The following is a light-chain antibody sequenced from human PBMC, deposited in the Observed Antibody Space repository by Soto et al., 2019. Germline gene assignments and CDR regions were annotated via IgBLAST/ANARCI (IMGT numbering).Light chain of an antibody. V-gene: IGKV3-20*01. CDR1: QSVSSSS. Sequence: EIVLTQSPGTLSLSPGERATLSCRASQSVSSSSLAWYQQKPGQAPRLLTYGASIRATGIPDRFIGSGSGTAFTVTITRLEPEDFAMYYCQEDGSSPYTFGQDTKLEIK. CDR3: QEDGSSPYT. CDR2: GAS. J-gene: IGKJ2*01.